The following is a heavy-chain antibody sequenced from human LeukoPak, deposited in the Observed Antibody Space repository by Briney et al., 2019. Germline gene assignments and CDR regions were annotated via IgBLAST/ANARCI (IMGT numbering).Heavy chain of an antibody. J-gene: IGHJ4*02. CDR1: GFTFSYYW. V-gene: IGHV3-7*04. CDR2: IKQDGSEK. Sequence: GGSLRLSCAASGFTFSYYWMTWVRQAPGKGLEWVANIKQDGSEKYYVDSVKGRFTISRDNAKDSLYLQMNSLRAEDTAVYYCARDRYWGQGTLVTVSS. CDR3: ARDRY.